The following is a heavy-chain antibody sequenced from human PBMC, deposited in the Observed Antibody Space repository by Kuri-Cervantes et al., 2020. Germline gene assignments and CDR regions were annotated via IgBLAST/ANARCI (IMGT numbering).Heavy chain of an antibody. Sequence: LSLTCAASGFTFSSYAMSWVRQAPGKGLEWVGFIRNKAKNYATAYAASVKGRFTISRDDSKNTAYLQMNSLKTEDTALYYCRCNDSGFGYWGQGTLVTVSS. J-gene: IGHJ4*02. D-gene: IGHD3-3*01. CDR2: IRNKAKNYAT. CDR1: GFTFSSYA. V-gene: IGHV3-73*01. CDR3: RCNDSGFGY.